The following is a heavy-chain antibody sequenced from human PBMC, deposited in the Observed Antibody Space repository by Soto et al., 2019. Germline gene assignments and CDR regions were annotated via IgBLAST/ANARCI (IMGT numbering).Heavy chain of an antibody. J-gene: IGHJ6*02. CDR2: IIPILDIP. Sequence: QVQLVQSGAEVKKPGSSVKVSCKASGGTFSRYTISWVRQAPGQGLDWMGRIIPILDIPNSAQNFQGRVTITADKSTSTAYMELSSLRSDDTAVYYCASHFTGVLVLGASPPGGDNYGWDVWGQGTTVTVSS. D-gene: IGHD2-15*01. V-gene: IGHV1-69*02. CDR3: ASHFTGVLVLGASPPGGDNYGWDV. CDR1: GGTFSRYT.